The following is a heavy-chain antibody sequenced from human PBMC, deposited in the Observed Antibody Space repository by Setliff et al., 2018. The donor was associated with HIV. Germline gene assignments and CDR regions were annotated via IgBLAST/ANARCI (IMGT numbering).Heavy chain of an antibody. CDR3: ARDASSSTALFDY. J-gene: IGHJ4*02. V-gene: IGHV3-30*01. Sequence: LRLSCAASGFAFRNYIFHWVRQAPGKGLEWVAIISSDGSDKNYADSVKGRFTVSRDNSKNTLYLQMNSLRGEDTAVYYCARDASSSTALFDYWGQGTLVTVSS. CDR2: ISSDGSDK. D-gene: IGHD2-2*01. CDR1: GFAFRNYI.